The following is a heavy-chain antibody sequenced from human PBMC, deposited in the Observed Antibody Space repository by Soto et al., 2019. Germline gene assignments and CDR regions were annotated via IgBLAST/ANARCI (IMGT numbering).Heavy chain of an antibody. CDR1: GFTFSSYW. D-gene: IGHD2-2*01. CDR2: INSDGSST. V-gene: IGHV3-74*01. CDR3: ARGGYCSSTSCHYYYGMDV. J-gene: IGHJ6*02. Sequence: PGGSLRLSCAASGFTFSSYWMHWVRQAPGKGLVWVSRINSDGSSTSYADSVKGRFTISRDNAKNTLYLQMNSLRAEDTAVYYCARGGYCSSTSCHYYYGMDVWGQGTTVTVSS.